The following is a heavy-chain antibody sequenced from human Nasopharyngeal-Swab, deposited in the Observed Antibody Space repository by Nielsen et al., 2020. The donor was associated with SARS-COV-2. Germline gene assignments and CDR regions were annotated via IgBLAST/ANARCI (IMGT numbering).Heavy chain of an antibody. D-gene: IGHD3-9*01. CDR3: ARDYGGWYDILTGYLNY. CDR1: GYTFTGYY. V-gene: IGHV1-2*06. J-gene: IGHJ4*02. CDR2: INPNSGGT. Sequence: ASVKVSCKASGYTFTGYYMHWVRQAPGQGLEWRGRINPNSGGTNYAQKFQGRVTMTRDTSISTAYMELSRLRSDDTAVYYCARDYGGWYDILTGYLNYWGQGTLVTVSS.